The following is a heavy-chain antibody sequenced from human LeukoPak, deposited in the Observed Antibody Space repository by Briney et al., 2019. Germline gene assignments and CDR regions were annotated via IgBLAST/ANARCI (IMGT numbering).Heavy chain of an antibody. V-gene: IGHV1-69*13. CDR3: ATDAYGGNSRAVFDY. CDR2: IIPIFGTA. Sequence: SVKVSCKASGGTFSSYAISWVRQAPGQGLEWMGGIIPIFGTANYAQKFQGRVTITADESTSTAYMELSSLRSEDTAVYYCATDAYGGNSRAVFDYWGQGTLVTVSS. D-gene: IGHD4-23*01. J-gene: IGHJ4*02. CDR1: GGTFSSYA.